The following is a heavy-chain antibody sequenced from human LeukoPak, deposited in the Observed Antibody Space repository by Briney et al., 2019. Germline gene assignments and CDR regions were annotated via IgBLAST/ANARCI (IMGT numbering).Heavy chain of an antibody. D-gene: IGHD5-12*01. Sequence: PSETLSPTCTVSGGSISSYYWSWIRQPPGKGLEWIGYIYYSGSTNYNPSLKSRVTISVDTSKNQFSLKLSSVTAADTAVYYCARSPGYGRRFTYYFDYWGQGTLVTVSS. J-gene: IGHJ4*02. CDR1: GGSISSYY. CDR3: ARSPGYGRRFTYYFDY. CDR2: IYYSGST. V-gene: IGHV4-59*01.